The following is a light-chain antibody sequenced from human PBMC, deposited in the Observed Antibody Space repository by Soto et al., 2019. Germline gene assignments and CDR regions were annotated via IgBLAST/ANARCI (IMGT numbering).Light chain of an antibody. V-gene: IGKV3-15*01. J-gene: IGKJ4*01. CDR1: QSVISS. Sequence: EIVVTQSPALLSVSPGERVTLSCRASQSVISSIAWYQQKLGQAPRLLIYGASTRATGIPARFSVSGSGTEFFLTISSLQSEDFAMYYCQHYNNWLGTFGGGTKVEIK. CDR2: GAS. CDR3: QHYNNWLGT.